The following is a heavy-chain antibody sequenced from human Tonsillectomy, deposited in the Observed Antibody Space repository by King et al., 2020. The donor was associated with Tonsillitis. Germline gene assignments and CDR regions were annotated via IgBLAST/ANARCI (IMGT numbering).Heavy chain of an antibody. J-gene: IGHJ4*02. D-gene: IGHD1-26*01. Sequence: VQLQESGPGLVKPSETLSLTCTVSGGSISSYYWSWIRQPPGKGLEWIGDIYYSGNTNYNPSLKSRVNISVDTSKNQCSLRLRSVTAADTAVFYCAKGWETFDFWGQGTLVTVSS. CDR2: IYYSGNT. CDR3: AKGWETFDF. CDR1: GGSISSYY. V-gene: IGHV4-59*01.